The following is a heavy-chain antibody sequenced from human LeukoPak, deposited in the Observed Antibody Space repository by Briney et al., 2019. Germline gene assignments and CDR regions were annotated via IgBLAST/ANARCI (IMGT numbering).Heavy chain of an antibody. CDR3: AREKQKRRGYSYGQLVNDAFDI. CDR1: GGSFSGYY. D-gene: IGHD5-18*01. V-gene: IGHV4-34*01. J-gene: IGHJ3*02. Sequence: PSETLSLTCAVYGGSFSGYYWSWIRQPPGKGLEWIGEINHSGSTNYNPSLKSRVTISVDTSKNQFSLKLSSVTAADTAVYYCAREKQKRRGYSYGQLVNDAFDIWGQGTMVTVSS. CDR2: INHSGST.